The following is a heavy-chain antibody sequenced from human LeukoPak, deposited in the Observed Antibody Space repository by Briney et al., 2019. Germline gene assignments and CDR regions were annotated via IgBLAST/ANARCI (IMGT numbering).Heavy chain of an antibody. CDR1: GGSVSSYY. Sequence: SETLSLTCTVSGGSVSSYYWSWIRQPPGKGLEWIGYIYYSGSTNYNPSLKSRVTISVDTSKNQFSLKLSSVTAADTAVYYCARDLGLGNWFDPWGQGTLVTVSS. V-gene: IGHV4-59*02. CDR2: IYYSGST. D-gene: IGHD3/OR15-3a*01. CDR3: ARDLGLGNWFDP. J-gene: IGHJ5*02.